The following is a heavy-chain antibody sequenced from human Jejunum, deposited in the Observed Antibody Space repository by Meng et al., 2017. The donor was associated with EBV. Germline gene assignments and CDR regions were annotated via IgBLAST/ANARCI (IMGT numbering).Heavy chain of an antibody. CDR3: ASGPSCSSGSCQEFDY. V-gene: IGHV1-3*01. D-gene: IGHD2-2*01. CDR2: INGGATST. Sequence: VQSGQSGAEVQNPGAAVWVSCQASEYIFTTYDLHWVRQAPGQRLEWMGWINGGATSTVYSQNFQCRLTIARDTSARTAFMELSSLTSEDTAVYYCASGPSCSSGSCQEFDYWGQGTLVTVSS. J-gene: IGHJ4*02. CDR1: EYIFTTYD.